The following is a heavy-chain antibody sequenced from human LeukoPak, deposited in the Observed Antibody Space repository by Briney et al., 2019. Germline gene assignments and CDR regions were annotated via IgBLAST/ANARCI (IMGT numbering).Heavy chain of an antibody. J-gene: IGHJ4*02. CDR2: ISSSSSYT. D-gene: IGHD6-13*01. Sequence: GGSLRLSCAASGFIFSDYYMSWIRQAPGKGLEWVSYISSSSSYTNYADSVKGRFTISRDNAKNSLYLQMNGLRAEDSAVYYCARDLVAAGKIDWGQGTLVTVSS. V-gene: IGHV3-11*06. CDR3: ARDLVAAGKID. CDR1: GFIFSDYY.